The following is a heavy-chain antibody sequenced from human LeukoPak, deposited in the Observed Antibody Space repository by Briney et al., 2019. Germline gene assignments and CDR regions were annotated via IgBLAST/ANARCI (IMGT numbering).Heavy chain of an antibody. V-gene: IGHV3-30*02. CDR1: GFTFSSYG. Sequence: GGSLRLSCAASGFTFSSYGMHWVRQAPGKGLEWEAFIRFDGSKKFHSDSVEGRFTISRDNSKNTLYLQMNSLTAEDTAVYYCAKDLYQGDYWGQGTLVTVSS. CDR3: AKDLYQGDY. D-gene: IGHD2/OR15-2a*01. CDR2: IRFDGSKK. J-gene: IGHJ4*02.